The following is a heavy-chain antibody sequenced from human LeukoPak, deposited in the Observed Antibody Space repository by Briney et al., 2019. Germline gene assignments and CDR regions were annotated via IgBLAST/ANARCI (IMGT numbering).Heavy chain of an antibody. CDR2: IWYDGSQK. D-gene: IGHD4-17*01. CDR3: ARDRGDYNHNFDY. V-gene: IGHV3-33*01. CDR1: GFTFRNAG. Sequence: HPGGSLRLSCAVSGFTFRNAGMHWVRQAPGKGLEWVAVIWYDGSQKYYADSVKGRFTISRDNSKNMLYLHMKSLRAEDTAVYFCARDRGDYNHNFDYWGQGTLVTVSS. J-gene: IGHJ4*02.